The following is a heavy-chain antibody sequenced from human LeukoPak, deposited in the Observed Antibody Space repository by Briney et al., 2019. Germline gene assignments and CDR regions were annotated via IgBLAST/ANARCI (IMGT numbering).Heavy chain of an antibody. CDR1: GGTFSSYA. J-gene: IGHJ3*02. D-gene: IGHD3-10*01. Sequence: ASVKVSCKASGGTFSSYAISWVRQAPGQGLEWMGGIIPIFGTANYAQKFQGRVTITADKSTSTAYMELSSLRSEDTAVYYCARATQYYYGSGSYGDAFDIWGQGTMVTVSS. CDR3: ARATQYYYGSGSYGDAFDI. CDR2: IIPIFGTA. V-gene: IGHV1-69*06.